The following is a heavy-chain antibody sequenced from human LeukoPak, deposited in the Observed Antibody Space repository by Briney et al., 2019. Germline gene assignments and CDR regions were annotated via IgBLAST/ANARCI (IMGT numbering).Heavy chain of an antibody. CDR2: IKTIAGGGTT. J-gene: IGHJ4*02. D-gene: IGHD4-17*01. CDR3: TTDNNYGDYGLDY. CDR1: GFTFSNAW. V-gene: IGHV3-15*01. Sequence: PGGSLRLSCAASGFTFSNAWMSWVRQAPGKGREWVGRIKTIAGGGTTDYAAPVNGRFTISRDDSKNTLYLQVNSLKTEDTAVYYCTTDNNYGDYGLDYWGQGTLVTVSS.